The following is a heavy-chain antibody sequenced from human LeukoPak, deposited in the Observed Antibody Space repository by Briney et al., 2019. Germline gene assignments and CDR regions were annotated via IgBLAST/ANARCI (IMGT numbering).Heavy chain of an antibody. V-gene: IGHV4-34*01. Sequence: SETLSLTCAVYGGSFSGYYWSWIRQPPGKGLEWIGEINHSGSTNYNPSLKSRVTISVDKSKNQFSLKLSSVTAADTAVYYCARTRVRGDYFDYWGQGTLVTVSS. CDR1: GGSFSGYY. CDR3: ARTRVRGDYFDY. J-gene: IGHJ4*02. CDR2: INHSGST. D-gene: IGHD3-16*01.